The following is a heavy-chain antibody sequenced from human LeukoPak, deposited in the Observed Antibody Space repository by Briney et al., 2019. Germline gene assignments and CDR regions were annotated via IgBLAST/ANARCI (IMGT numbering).Heavy chain of an antibody. V-gene: IGHV4-59*01. CDR1: GGSISSYY. D-gene: IGHD6-13*01. CDR3: ARDGIAAAGGFDY. CDR2: IYYSGST. Sequence: SETLSLTCTVSGGSISSYYWSWIRQPPGKGLEWIGYIYYSGSTNYNPSLKSRVTISVDTSKNQFSLKLSSVTAADTAVYYCARDGIAAAGGFDYWGQGTLVTVSS. J-gene: IGHJ4*02.